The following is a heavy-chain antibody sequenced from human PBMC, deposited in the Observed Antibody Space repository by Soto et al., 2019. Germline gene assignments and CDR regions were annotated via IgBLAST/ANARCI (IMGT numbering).Heavy chain of an antibody. CDR2: ISSNGGST. D-gene: IGHD6-6*01. J-gene: IGHJ6*02. Sequence: PGGSLRLSCPASGFTFSSYAMHWVRQAPGKGLEYVSAISSNGGSTYYADSVKGRFTISRDNSKNTLYLQMSSLRAEDTAVYYCVNSPLQLAPYYYYYYGMDVWGQGTTVTVSS. V-gene: IGHV3-64D*08. CDR3: VNSPLQLAPYYYYYYGMDV. CDR1: GFTFSSYA.